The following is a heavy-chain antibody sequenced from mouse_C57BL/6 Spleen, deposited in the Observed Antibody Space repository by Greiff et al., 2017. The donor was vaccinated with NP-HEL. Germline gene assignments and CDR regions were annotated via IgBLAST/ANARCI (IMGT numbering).Heavy chain of an antibody. CDR2: IDPSDSYT. J-gene: IGHJ2*01. D-gene: IGHD1-1*01. CDR1: GYTFTSYW. Sequence: QVQLQQPGAELVMPGASVKLSCKASGYTFTSYWMHWVKQRPGQGLEWIGEIDPSDSYTNYNQKFKGKSTLTVDKSSSTAYLQLSSLTSDDSAVYYCARRYYGISSPPDYWGQGTTLTVSS. CDR3: ARRYYGISSPPDY. V-gene: IGHV1-69*01.